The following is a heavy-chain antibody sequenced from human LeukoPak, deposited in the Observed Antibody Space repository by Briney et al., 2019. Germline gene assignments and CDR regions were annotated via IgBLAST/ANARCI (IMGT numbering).Heavy chain of an antibody. CDR1: GFTFDDYG. Sequence: PGGSLRLSCAASGFTFDDYGMSWVRQAPGKGLDWVSGINWNGGSTGYADSVKGRFTISRDNAKNSLYLQMNSLRAEDTALYYCARATSQGYGDLPDYWGQGTLVTVSS. V-gene: IGHV3-20*04. CDR3: ARATSQGYGDLPDY. CDR2: INWNGGST. J-gene: IGHJ4*02. D-gene: IGHD4-17*01.